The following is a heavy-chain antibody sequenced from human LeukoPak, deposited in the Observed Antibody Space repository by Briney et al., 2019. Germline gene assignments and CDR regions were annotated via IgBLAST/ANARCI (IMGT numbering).Heavy chain of an antibody. J-gene: IGHJ4*02. CDR3: ARDLHYYGSGSD. V-gene: IGHV1-46*01. CDR1: GYTFTSYA. Sequence: ASVKVSCKASGYTFTSYAMNWVRQAPGQGLGWMGIINPSGGSTSYAQKFQGRVTMTRDTPTSTVYMELSSLRSEDTAVYYCARDLHYYGSGSDWGQGTLVTVSS. D-gene: IGHD3-10*01. CDR2: INPSGGST.